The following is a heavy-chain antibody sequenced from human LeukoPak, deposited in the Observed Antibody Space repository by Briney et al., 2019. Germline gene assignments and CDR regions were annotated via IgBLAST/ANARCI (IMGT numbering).Heavy chain of an antibody. Sequence: SGGSLRLSCATSGFSFSNYAMHWLRQAPGKGLEWVTVISYDGNNKYYADSVKGRFTISRDNSKNTLYLQMNSLRAEDTAVYYCARASRYYYDSSGYFYYYGMDVWGQGTTVTVSS. CDR2: ISYDGNNK. J-gene: IGHJ6*02. CDR1: GFSFSNYA. CDR3: ARASRYYYDSSGYFYYYGMDV. V-gene: IGHV3-30*04. D-gene: IGHD3-22*01.